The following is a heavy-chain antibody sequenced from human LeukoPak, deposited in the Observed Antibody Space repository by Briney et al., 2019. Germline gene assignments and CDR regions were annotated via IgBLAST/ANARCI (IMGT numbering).Heavy chain of an antibody. V-gene: IGHV3-23*01. CDR3: ATDPATVGVTTRDY. Sequence: GGSLRLSCAASGFTVSSKYMNWVRQAPGKGLEWVSAITRSGTNTFYRDSVKGRFTVSRDNSKNTIFLQMNTLRADDTAVYFCATDPATVGVTTRDYWGQGTPVTVSS. J-gene: IGHJ4*02. CDR1: GFTVSSKY. D-gene: IGHD1-26*01. CDR2: ITRSGTNT.